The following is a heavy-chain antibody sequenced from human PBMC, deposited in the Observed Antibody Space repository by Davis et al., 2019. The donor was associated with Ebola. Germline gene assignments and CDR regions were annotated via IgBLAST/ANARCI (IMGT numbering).Heavy chain of an antibody. CDR1: GFVFSSYV. V-gene: IGHV3-30*18. D-gene: IGHD3-16*01. CDR2: ISYDGGNK. J-gene: IGHJ4*02. CDR3: AKDQDNYVWGSIGFDY. Sequence: GESLKISCAASGFVFSSYVMSWVRRAPGKGLDWVAVISYDGGNKYYADSVKGRFTISRDNSKNTLYLQMNSLRAEDTAVYYCAKDQDNYVWGSIGFDYWGQGTLVTVSS.